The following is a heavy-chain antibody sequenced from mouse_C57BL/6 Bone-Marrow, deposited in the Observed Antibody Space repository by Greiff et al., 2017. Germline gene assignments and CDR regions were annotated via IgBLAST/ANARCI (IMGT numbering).Heavy chain of an antibody. Sequence: EVKLEESGPGLVKPSQSLSLTCSVTGYSITSGYYWNWIRQFPGNKLEWMGYISYDGSNNYNPALKNRISITRDTSKNQFFLKLNSVTTEDTATYYCARVDGDDAMDYWGQGTSVTVSS. CDR3: ARVDGDDAMDY. J-gene: IGHJ4*01. D-gene: IGHD2-13*01. V-gene: IGHV3-6*01. CDR1: GYSITSGYY. CDR2: ISYDGSN.